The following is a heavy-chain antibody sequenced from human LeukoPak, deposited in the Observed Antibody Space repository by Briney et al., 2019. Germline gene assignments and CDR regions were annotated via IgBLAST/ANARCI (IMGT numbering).Heavy chain of an antibody. D-gene: IGHD2-21*02. CDR2: INHSGST. CDR1: GGSFSGYY. CDR3: ATGDPPGY. J-gene: IGHJ4*02. V-gene: IGHV4-34*01. Sequence: PSETLSLTCAVYGGSFSGYYWSWIRQPPGEGLEWIGEINHSGSTNYNPSLKSRVTTSVDTSKNQFSLKLSSVTAADTAVYYCATGDPPGYWGQGTLVTVSS.